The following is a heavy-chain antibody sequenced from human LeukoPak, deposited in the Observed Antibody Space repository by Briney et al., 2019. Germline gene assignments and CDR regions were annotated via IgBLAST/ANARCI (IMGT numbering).Heavy chain of an antibody. CDR3: ARGPAANSGNYYAGDY. J-gene: IGHJ4*02. CDR1: GFTFSSYA. CDR2: ISYDGSNK. D-gene: IGHD1-26*01. Sequence: GGSLRLSCAASGFTFSSYAMHWVRQAPGKVLEWVAVISYDGSNKYYADSVKGRFTISRDNSKNTLYLQMNSLKSEDSAAYYCARGPAANSGNYYAGDYWGQGTLVTVSS. V-gene: IGHV3-30*04.